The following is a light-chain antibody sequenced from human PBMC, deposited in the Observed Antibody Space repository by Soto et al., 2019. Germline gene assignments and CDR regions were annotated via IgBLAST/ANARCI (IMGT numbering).Light chain of an antibody. Sequence: SYELTQPPSVSVSPGQTARITCSGESLPRQYAYWYQQKPGQAPVLVMYKDNERPSEIPERFSGSSSGTTVTLTISGVQAEDEADYYCQSADSSGTHVVFGGGTKLTVL. V-gene: IGLV3-25*03. CDR2: KDN. CDR3: QSADSSGTHVV. CDR1: SLPRQY. J-gene: IGLJ2*01.